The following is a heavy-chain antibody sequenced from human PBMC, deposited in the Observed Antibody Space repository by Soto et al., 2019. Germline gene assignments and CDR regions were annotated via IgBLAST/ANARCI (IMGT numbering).Heavy chain of an antibody. D-gene: IGHD3-16*01. CDR1: GFSFSLFW. CDR3: ARTGWPQSSYYFDY. Sequence: GGSLRLSCAASGFSFSLFWMSWVRQTPGKGLEWVANINEDGSEKFFADSVKGRFTISRDNAKNSLSLQMNSLTADDTGVYYCARTGWPQSSYYFDYWGQGTLVTVSS. J-gene: IGHJ4*02. V-gene: IGHV3-7*03. CDR2: INEDGSEK.